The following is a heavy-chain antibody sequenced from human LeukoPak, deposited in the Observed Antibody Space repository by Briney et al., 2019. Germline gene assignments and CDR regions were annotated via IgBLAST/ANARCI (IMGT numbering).Heavy chain of an antibody. V-gene: IGHV4-59*01. CDR3: ARELGYCSGGSCYSEGYFDY. CDR2: IYYRGST. CDR1: GGSISSYY. Sequence: SETLSLTCTVSGGSISSYYWSWIRQPPGKGLEWIGYIYYRGSTNYNPSLKSRVTISVDTSKNQFSLKLSSVTAADTAVYYCARELGYCSGGSCYSEGYFDYWGQGTLSPSPQ. D-gene: IGHD2-15*01. J-gene: IGHJ4*02.